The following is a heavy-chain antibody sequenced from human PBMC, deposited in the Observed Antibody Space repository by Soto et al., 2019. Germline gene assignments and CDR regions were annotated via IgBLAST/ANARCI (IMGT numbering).Heavy chain of an antibody. D-gene: IGHD3-3*01. CDR1: GGSIRSYY. CDR2: IYYSGST. Sequence: PSETLSLTCNVSGGSIRSYYWSWIRQPPGKGLECIGYIYYSGSTNYNPSLKSRVTTSVDTSNSQFSLKLSSVTAADTAVYYCARAGNVWSGYYRGGMDVWGPGTTVTVSS. J-gene: IGHJ6*02. V-gene: IGHV4-59*01. CDR3: ARAGNVWSGYYRGGMDV.